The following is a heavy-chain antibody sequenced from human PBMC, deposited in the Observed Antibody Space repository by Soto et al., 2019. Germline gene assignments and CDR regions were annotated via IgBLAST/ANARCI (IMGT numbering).Heavy chain of an antibody. CDR1: GFTFNNYA. CDR2: ISGTGGTT. Sequence: GGSLRLSCAASGFTFNNYAMTWVRQAPGKGLEWVSVISGTGGTTYYADSVKGRLSISGDNSKNTLYLQMNSLRVEDTAVYYCAKVREPWRTRRDYYTRDVWGKGTRVTASS. CDR3: AKVREPWRTRRDYYTRDV. J-gene: IGHJ6*04. V-gene: IGHV3-23*01. D-gene: IGHD1-26*01.